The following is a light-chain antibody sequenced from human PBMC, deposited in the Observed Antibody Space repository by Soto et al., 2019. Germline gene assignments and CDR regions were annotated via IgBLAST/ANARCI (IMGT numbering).Light chain of an antibody. CDR2: DXG. J-gene: IGLJ1*01. V-gene: IGLV3-21*02. Sequence: SYELTQPPSVSVAPGQTARITCGGNNIGSQSVHWYQQKPGQAPLLVVYDXGDXPSGIPERFSGSNSGNTATLTISRVEAGDEADYYCQVWDSSSDHYVFGTGTKLTVL. CDR3: QVWDSSSDHYV. CDR1: NIGSQS.